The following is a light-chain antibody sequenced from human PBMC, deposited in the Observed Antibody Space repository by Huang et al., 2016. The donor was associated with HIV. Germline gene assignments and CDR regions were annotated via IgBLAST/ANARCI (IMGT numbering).Light chain of an antibody. V-gene: IGKV3-11*01. Sequence: EIVFTQSPATLSLSPGESAPLSCRASQTIVTYLGWYRQKPGQAPRRLIDDAPNRAPGIPARFSGSGSEADFTLTISSLEPEDFAVYYCQQRSSWPRTFGGGTKVEIK. CDR3: QQRSSWPRT. CDR1: QTIVTY. J-gene: IGKJ4*01. CDR2: DAP.